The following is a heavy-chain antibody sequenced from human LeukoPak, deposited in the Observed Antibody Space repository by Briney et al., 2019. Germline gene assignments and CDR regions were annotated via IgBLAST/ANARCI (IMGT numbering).Heavy chain of an antibody. CDR2: INPNSGGT. CDR3: ERAEMATINFDY. J-gene: IGHJ4*02. D-gene: IGHD5-24*01. Sequence: ASVKVSCKASGYTFTGYYMHWVRQAPGQGLEWMGWINPNSGGTNYAQKFQGRVTMTRDTSISTAYMELSRLRSDDTAVYYCERAEMATINFDYWGQGTLVTVSS. CDR1: GYTFTGYY. V-gene: IGHV1-2*02.